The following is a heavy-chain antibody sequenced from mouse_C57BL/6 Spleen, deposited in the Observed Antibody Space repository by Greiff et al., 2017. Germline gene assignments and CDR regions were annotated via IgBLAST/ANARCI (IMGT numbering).Heavy chain of an antibody. CDR1: GYSITSGYY. CDR2: ISYDGSN. Sequence: EVQLQQSGPGLVKPSQSLSLTCSVTGYSITSGYYWNWIRQFPGNKLEWMGYISYDGSNNYNPSLKNRISITRDTSKNQFFLKLNSVTTEDTATYYCASSFTTVAPYWYFDVWGTGTTVTVSS. V-gene: IGHV3-6*01. J-gene: IGHJ1*03. CDR3: ASSFTTVAPYWYFDV. D-gene: IGHD1-1*01.